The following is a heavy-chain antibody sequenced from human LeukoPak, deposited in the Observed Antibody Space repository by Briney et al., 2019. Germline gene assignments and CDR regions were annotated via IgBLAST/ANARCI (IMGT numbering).Heavy chain of an antibody. D-gene: IGHD2-15*01. CDR2: IHYSGST. J-gene: IGHJ4*02. V-gene: IGHV4-59*12. Sequence: PSETLSLTCTVSGGSISSYYGSWIRQPPGKGLEWIGYIHYSGSTNDNPSLKSRVTISVDTSKNQFSLKLSSVTAADTAVYYCARDRCTDGSCYSDYWGQGTLVTVSS. CDR3: ARDRCTDGSCYSDY. CDR1: GGSISSYY.